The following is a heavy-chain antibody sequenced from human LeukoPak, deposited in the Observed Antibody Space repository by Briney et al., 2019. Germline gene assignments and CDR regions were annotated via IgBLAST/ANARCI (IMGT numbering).Heavy chain of an antibody. CDR2: IYYSGST. Sequence: SETLSLTCTVSGSSISRYYWSWIRQPPGKGLEWIGYIYYSGSTNYNPSLKSRVTISVDTSKNQFSLRLSSVTAADTAMYYCARHDDILTGYYFHHWGQGTLVTVSS. CDR3: ARHDDILTGYYFHH. V-gene: IGHV4-59*01. J-gene: IGHJ1*01. CDR1: GSSISRYY. D-gene: IGHD3-9*01.